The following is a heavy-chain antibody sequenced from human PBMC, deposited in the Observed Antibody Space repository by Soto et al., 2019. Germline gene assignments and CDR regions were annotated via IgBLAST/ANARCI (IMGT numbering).Heavy chain of an antibody. CDR2: IKDGGTT. J-gene: IGHJ4*02. CDR1: GGSFTGYY. V-gene: IGHV4-34*01. D-gene: IGHD2-2*01. CDR3: ARGQEGVVATH. Sequence: QVQLQQWGAGLLKPSEPLSLTCAVNGGSFTGYYWSWVRQPPGKGLEWIVDIKDGGTTNYSPSLRSRVTISADTSKKQFSLKVTSVTAAEAAVYYCARGQEGVVATHWDQGTLVTVSS.